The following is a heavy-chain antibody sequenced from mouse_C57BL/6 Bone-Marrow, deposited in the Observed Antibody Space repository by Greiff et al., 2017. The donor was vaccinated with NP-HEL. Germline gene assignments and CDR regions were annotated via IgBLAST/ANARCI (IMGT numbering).Heavy chain of an antibody. CDR1: GFNITDYY. CDR3: ASPIYGSSYCWYFDV. Sequence: EVKLQESGAELVKPGASVKLSCTASGFNITDYYMHWVKQRTEQGLEWIGRIDPEDGETKYAPKFQGKATITADTSSNTAYLQLSSLTSEDTAVYYCASPIYGSSYCWYFDVWGTGTTVTVSS. CDR2: IDPEDGET. V-gene: IGHV14-2*01. J-gene: IGHJ1*03. D-gene: IGHD1-1*01.